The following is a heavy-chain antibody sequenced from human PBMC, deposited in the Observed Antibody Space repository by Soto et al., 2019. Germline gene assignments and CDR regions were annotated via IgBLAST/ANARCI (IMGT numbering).Heavy chain of an antibody. Sequence: PGGSLRLSCAASGFSFRSHGMHWVRQAPGKGLEWVAVISYDGSNSYYADSVKGRFTISRDNAKNSLYLQMNSLRAEDTAVYYCARVYQQLCFDYWGQGTLVTVSS. V-gene: IGHV3-30*03. CDR2: ISYDGSNS. J-gene: IGHJ4*02. CDR1: GFSFRSHG. D-gene: IGHD2-2*01. CDR3: ARVYQQLCFDY.